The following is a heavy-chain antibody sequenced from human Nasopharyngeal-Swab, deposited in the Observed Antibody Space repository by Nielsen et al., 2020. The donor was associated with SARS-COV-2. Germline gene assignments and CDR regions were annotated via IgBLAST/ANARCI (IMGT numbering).Heavy chain of an antibody. CDR2: ISSSSSDI. Sequence: GESLKISCVDSGFRDYSMNWVRQAPGKGLEWVSSISSSSSDIYYADSVKGRFTISRDSAKNSLYLQMNNLRAEDTAVYYCAKDIMGYCSSTSCPGGLDYWGQGTLVTVSS. D-gene: IGHD2-2*01. CDR1: GFRDYS. J-gene: IGHJ4*02. V-gene: IGHV3-21*01. CDR3: AKDIMGYCSSTSCPGGLDY.